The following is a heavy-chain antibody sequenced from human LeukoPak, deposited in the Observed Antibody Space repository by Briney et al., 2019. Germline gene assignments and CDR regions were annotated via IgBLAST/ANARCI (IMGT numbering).Heavy chain of an antibody. J-gene: IGHJ6*03. CDR2: INHSGST. CDR1: GGSFSGYY. D-gene: IGHD2-2*01. Sequence: PSETLSLTCAVYGGSFSGYYWSWIRQPPGKGLEWIGEINHSGSTNYNPSLKSRVTISVDTSKNQFSLKLSSVTAADTAVYYCARRGRYCSSTSCYGGPYYYYYYMDVWGKGTMVAVSS. CDR3: ARRGRYCSSTSCYGGPYYYYYYMDV. V-gene: IGHV4-34*01.